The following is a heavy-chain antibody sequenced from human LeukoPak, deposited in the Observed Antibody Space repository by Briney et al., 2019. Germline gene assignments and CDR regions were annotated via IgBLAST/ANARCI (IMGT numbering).Heavy chain of an antibody. CDR1: GFTFSSYG. CDR2: IRYDGSNK. J-gene: IGHJ4*02. CDR3: AKDHLQYRDRGPDY. Sequence: GGSLRLSCAASGFTFSSYGMHWVRQAPGKGLEWVAFIRYDGSNKYYGDSVKGRFTISRDNSKNTLYLQMNSLRAEDTAVYYCAKDHLQYRDRGPDYWGQGTLVTVSS. D-gene: IGHD4-11*01. V-gene: IGHV3-30*02.